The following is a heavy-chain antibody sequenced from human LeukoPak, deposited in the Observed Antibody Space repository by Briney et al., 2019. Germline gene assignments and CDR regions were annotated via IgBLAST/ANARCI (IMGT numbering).Heavy chain of an antibody. Sequence: ASVKVSCKASGYTFTSYYMHWVRQAPGQGLEWMGIINPSGGSTSYAQKFQGRVTMTRDTSTSTVYMELSSLGSEDTAVYYCARDPSPHIVATTGGYWGQGTLVTVSS. D-gene: IGHD5-12*01. V-gene: IGHV1-46*01. CDR2: INPSGGST. CDR3: ARDPSPHIVATTGGY. J-gene: IGHJ4*02. CDR1: GYTFTSYY.